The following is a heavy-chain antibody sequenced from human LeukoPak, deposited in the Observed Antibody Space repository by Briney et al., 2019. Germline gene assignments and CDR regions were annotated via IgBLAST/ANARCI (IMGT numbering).Heavy chain of an antibody. V-gene: IGHV3-30*18. D-gene: IGHD1-26*01. Sequence: GGSLRLSCAASGFTFSSYGMHWVRQAPGKGLEWVAVISYDGSNKYYADSVKGRFTISRDNSKNTLYLQMNSLRAEDTAVYYCAKAAGWELLQGSLDYFDYWGQGTLVTVSS. CDR3: AKAAGWELLQGSLDYFDY. CDR2: ISYDGSNK. J-gene: IGHJ4*02. CDR1: GFTFSSYG.